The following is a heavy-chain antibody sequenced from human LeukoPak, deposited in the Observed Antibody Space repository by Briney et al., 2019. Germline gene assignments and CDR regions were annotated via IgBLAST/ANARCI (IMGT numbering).Heavy chain of an antibody. CDR1: GFAFSTNW. CDR3: VRGQATAWGLDY. V-gene: IGHV3-74*01. D-gene: IGHD6-13*01. Sequence: GGSLRLSCAASGFAFSTNWMHWVRQAPGKGLVWVSHISTDARTITYADFVKGRFTVSRDNAKNTLYLQMNSLRAEDTALYYCVRGQATAWGLDYWGQGTLVTVSS. J-gene: IGHJ4*02. CDR2: ISTDARTI.